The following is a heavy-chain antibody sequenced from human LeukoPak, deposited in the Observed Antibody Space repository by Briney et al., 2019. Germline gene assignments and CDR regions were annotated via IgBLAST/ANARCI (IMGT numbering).Heavy chain of an antibody. J-gene: IGHJ4*02. CDR1: GFTFDDYG. D-gene: IGHD3-22*01. V-gene: IGHV3-20*04. CDR2: INWNGGSK. CDR3: ARVDISGYLAPFDY. Sequence: GGSLRLSCAASGFTFDDYGMSWVRQAPGKGLEWVSVINWNGGSKGYADSVKGRLTISRDNAKNSLYLQMNSLRAEDTALYYCARVDISGYLAPFDYWGQGTLVTVSS.